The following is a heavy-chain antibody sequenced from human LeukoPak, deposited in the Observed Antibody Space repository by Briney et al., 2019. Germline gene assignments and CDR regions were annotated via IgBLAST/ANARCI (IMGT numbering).Heavy chain of an antibody. CDR1: GFTFRNYA. CDR2: ISGRGGGT. Sequence: GGSLRLSCAASGFTFRNYAMTWVRQAPGKGLEWVSGISGRGGGTYYAEFVKGRFTISRDNSKNTLFLQMNSLRAEDTAVYYCARAAGPAAGTGPEGYWGQGTLVTVSS. CDR3: ARAAGPAAGTGPEGY. V-gene: IGHV3-23*01. J-gene: IGHJ4*02. D-gene: IGHD6-13*01.